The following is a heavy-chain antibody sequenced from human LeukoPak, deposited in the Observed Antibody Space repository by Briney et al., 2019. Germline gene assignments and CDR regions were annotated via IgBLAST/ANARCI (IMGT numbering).Heavy chain of an antibody. V-gene: IGHV4-34*01. CDR2: INHSGST. Sequence: GSLRLSCAASGFTFSDYYMSWIRQAPGKGLEWIGEINHSGSTNYNPSLKSRVTISVDTSKNQFSLKLSSVTAADTAVYYCAREPIVPAAIGPRPYYYYYGMDVWGQGTTVTVSS. D-gene: IGHD2-2*02. J-gene: IGHJ6*02. CDR3: AREPIVPAAIGPRPYYYYYGMDV. CDR1: GFTFSDYY.